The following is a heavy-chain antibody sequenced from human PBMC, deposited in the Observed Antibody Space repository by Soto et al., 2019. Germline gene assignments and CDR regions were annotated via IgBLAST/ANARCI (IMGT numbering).Heavy chain of an antibody. D-gene: IGHD2-15*01. J-gene: IGHJ3*02. CDR1: GFTFSSYA. CDR2: ISYDGYNK. V-gene: IGHV3-30-3*01. Sequence: QVQLVESGGGLVQPGTSLRLSCAASGFTFSSYAMHWVRQAPGKGLEWVAVISYDGYNKYYADSVKGRFTISRDNSKNTLYLQMTSLRAEDTAVYYCARGPYCSGGTCFGSQSAFDIWGQGTMVTVSS. CDR3: ARGPYCSGGTCFGSQSAFDI.